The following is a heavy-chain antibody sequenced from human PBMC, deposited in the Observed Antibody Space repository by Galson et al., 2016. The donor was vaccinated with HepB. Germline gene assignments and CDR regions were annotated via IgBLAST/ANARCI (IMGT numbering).Heavy chain of an antibody. D-gene: IGHD2-15*01. CDR3: GTESYLKGHSIVVAAPSQT. CDR2: ISAASNT. V-gene: IGHV3-53*01. J-gene: IGHJ5*02. CDR1: GFTFTNAW. Sequence: SLRLSCAASGFTFTNAWMNWVRQAPGKGLEWVSVISAASNTYYTDSVKGRFTISRDNSKTTLYLEMNSLRVEDTAVYFCGTESYLKGHSIVVAAPSQTWGRGTLVTVSS.